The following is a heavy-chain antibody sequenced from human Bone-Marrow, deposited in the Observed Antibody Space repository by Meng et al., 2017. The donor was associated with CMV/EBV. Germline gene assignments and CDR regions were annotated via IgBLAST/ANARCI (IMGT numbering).Heavy chain of an antibody. CDR1: GGSFCNYY. D-gene: IGHD3-3*01. CDR2: INHSGST. V-gene: IGHV4-34*01. Sequence: SQTLSLTCAVYGGSFCNYYWSWIRQPPGKGLEWIGEINHSGSTNYNPSLKSRVTISVDTSKNQFSLKLSSVTAADTAVYYCARSPFWSGYHYYFDYWGQGTLVTVAS. CDR3: ARSPFWSGYHYYFDY. J-gene: IGHJ4*02.